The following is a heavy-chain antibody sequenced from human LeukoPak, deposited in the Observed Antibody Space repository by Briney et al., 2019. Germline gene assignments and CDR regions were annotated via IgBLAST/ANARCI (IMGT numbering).Heavy chain of an antibody. D-gene: IGHD6-6*01. CDR1: GYTFTGYY. Sequence: ASVTVSCKASGYTFTGYYMHWVRQAPGQGLEWMGWINPNSGGTNYAQKFQGRVTMTRDTSISTAYMELSRLRSDDTAVYYCAREGARIAARPHPFGYWGQGTLVTVSS. J-gene: IGHJ4*02. CDR2: INPNSGGT. CDR3: AREGARIAARPHPFGY. V-gene: IGHV1-2*02.